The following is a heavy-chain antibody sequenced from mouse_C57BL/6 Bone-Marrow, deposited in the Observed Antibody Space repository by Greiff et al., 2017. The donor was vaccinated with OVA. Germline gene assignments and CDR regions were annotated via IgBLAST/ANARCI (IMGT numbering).Heavy chain of an antibody. CDR1: GYTFTDYE. CDR2: IDPETGGT. Sequence: QVQLKESGAELVRPGASVTLSCKASGYTFTDYEMHWVKQTPVHGLEWIGAIDPETGGTAYNQKFKGKAILTADKSSSTAYMELRSLTSEDSAVYDCTRYYYYGSSYYFDYWGQGTTLTVSS. CDR3: TRYYYYGSSYYFDY. D-gene: IGHD1-1*01. V-gene: IGHV1-15*01. J-gene: IGHJ2*01.